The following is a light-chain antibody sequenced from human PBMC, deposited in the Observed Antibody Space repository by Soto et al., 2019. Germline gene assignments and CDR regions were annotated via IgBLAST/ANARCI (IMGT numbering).Light chain of an antibody. J-gene: IGLJ7*01. CDR2: DNN. CDR3: QSYDSRLSGSV. CDR1: SSNIGAGYD. V-gene: IGLV1-40*01. Sequence: QSVLTQPPSVSGAPGQRVTISCTGSSSNIGAGYDVHWYQQLPGTAPKLLIYDNNNRPSGVPDRFSGSKSGTSAPLAITGLQAEDEADYYCQSYDSRLSGSVFGGGTQLTVL.